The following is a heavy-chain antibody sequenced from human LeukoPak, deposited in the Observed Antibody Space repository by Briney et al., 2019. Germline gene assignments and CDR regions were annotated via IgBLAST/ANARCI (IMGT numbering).Heavy chain of an antibody. CDR1: GGSISSYY. Sequence: SETLSLTCTVSGGSISSYYWSWIRQPPGKGLEWIGYIYNSGSTNYNPSLKSRVTISVDTSKNQFSLKLSSVTAADTAVYYCARDFPYYYDISGYYLDYWGQGTLVTVSS. CDR2: IYNSGST. CDR3: ARDFPYYYDISGYYLDY. D-gene: IGHD3-22*01. J-gene: IGHJ4*02. V-gene: IGHV4-59*01.